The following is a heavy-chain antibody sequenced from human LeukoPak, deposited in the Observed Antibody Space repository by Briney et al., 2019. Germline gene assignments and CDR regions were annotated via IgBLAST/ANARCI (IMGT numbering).Heavy chain of an antibody. CDR3: ARRWVTGSTWYYFDY. CDR2: IYPGDSDT. V-gene: IGHV5-51*01. CDR1: GYSFTNHL. J-gene: IGHJ4*02. D-gene: IGHD1-7*01. Sequence: GEPLKISCKGSGYSFTNHLIGWVRQMPGKGLEWMGLIYPGDSDTRYSPSFQGQVTISVDKSINTAYLHWSSLKASDTAIYYCARRWVTGSTWYYFDYWGQGTLVTVSS.